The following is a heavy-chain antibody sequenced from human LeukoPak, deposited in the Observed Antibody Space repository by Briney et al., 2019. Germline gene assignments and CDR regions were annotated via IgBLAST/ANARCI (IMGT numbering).Heavy chain of an antibody. Sequence: GASVKVSCKASGYTFTSYGISWVRQAPGQGLEWMGWISAYNGNTNYAQKLQGRVTMTTDTSTSTAYMELRSLRSDDTAVYYCARDCKFSPSCYTPKGEDFFDPWGQGTLVTVSS. CDR3: ARDCKFSPSCYTPKGEDFFDP. CDR1: GYTFTSYG. J-gene: IGHJ5*02. CDR2: ISAYNGNT. V-gene: IGHV1-18*01. D-gene: IGHD2-2*02.